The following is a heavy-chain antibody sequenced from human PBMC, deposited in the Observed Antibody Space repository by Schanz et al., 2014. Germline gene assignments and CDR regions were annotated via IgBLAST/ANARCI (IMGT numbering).Heavy chain of an antibody. CDR3: ARGSPANDY. V-gene: IGHV1-18*01. CDR2: ISPYNGNT. J-gene: IGHJ4*02. Sequence: QVQLVQSGAEAKKPGASVKVSCKTSGYTFSSYGITWVRQAPGQGLEWMGWISPYNGNTNYAPKVQGRVTVTTDTSTSTVYMELRSLTSDDTAVYFCARGSPANDYWGQGTLXTVSS. D-gene: IGHD2-15*01. CDR1: GYTFSSYG.